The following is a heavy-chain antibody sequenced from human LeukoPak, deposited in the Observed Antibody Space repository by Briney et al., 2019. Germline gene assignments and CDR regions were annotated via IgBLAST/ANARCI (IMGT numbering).Heavy chain of an antibody. CDR1: GDTFISSA. V-gene: IGHV1-69*05. CDR3: ARDRRLGLGPQYYFDY. J-gene: IGHJ4*02. Sequence: SVRVSSKASGDTFISSAIRWVRQAPGQGLEWMGGIIPIFGTANSAQKLQGRVTISRDMSTTTDYMELRRLRYAGTAAYYSARDRRLGLGPQYYFDYWGQGTLVTVSS. CDR2: IIPIFGTA. D-gene: IGHD3-16*01.